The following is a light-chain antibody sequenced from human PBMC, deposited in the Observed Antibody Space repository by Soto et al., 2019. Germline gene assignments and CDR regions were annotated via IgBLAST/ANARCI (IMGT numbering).Light chain of an antibody. CDR2: AVS. Sequence: QSALTQPASVSGSPGQSITISCSGTSSDIGSYNHVAWYQQFPGKSPKLMIYAVSDRPPGVSDRFSGSKSGITASLTISGLQTEDEADYYCISYAGSNTWVFGGGTQLTVL. V-gene: IGLV2-14*03. CDR3: ISYAGSNTWV. CDR1: SSDIGSYNH. J-gene: IGLJ3*02.